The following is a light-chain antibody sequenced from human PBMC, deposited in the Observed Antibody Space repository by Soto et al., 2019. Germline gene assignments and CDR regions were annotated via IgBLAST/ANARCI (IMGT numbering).Light chain of an antibody. J-gene: IGKJ1*01. V-gene: IGKV3-20*01. CDR3: QLYGSSRWT. CDR2: GAS. Sequence: ILLTQSPGTLSLSPGETATLSCRASQSVTTQLAWYQQRRGRAPRLIIHGASRRATGIPDRISGSGSGTDFTLTISRLEPEDFAVYFCQLYGSSRWTFGQGTKVDIK. CDR1: QSVTTQ.